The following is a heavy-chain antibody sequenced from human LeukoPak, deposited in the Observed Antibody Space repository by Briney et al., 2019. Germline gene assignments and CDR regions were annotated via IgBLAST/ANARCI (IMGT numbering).Heavy chain of an antibody. CDR2: INHSGST. V-gene: IGHV4-34*01. Sequence: SETLSLTCAVYGGSFSGYYWSWIRQPPGKGLEWIGEINHSGSTNYNPSLKSRVTISVDTSKNQFSLKLSSVTAADTAVYYCARVPAAGTGANWFDPWGRGALVTVSS. CDR1: GGSFSGYY. D-gene: IGHD6-13*01. CDR3: ARVPAAGTGANWFDP. J-gene: IGHJ5*02.